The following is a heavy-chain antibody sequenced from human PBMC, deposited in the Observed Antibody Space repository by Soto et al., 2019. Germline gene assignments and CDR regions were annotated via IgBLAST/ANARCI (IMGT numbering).Heavy chain of an antibody. CDR2: IIPIFGTA. CDR1: GGTFSSYA. CDR3: ARETHYYDSSGYVGYFDY. V-gene: IGHV1-69*13. J-gene: IGHJ4*02. D-gene: IGHD3-22*01. Sequence: GASVKVSCKASGGTFSSYAISWVRQAPGQGLEWMGGIIPIFGTANYAQKFQGRVTITADESTSTAYMELSSLRSEDTAVYYCARETHYYDSSGYVGYFDYWGQGTLVTVSS.